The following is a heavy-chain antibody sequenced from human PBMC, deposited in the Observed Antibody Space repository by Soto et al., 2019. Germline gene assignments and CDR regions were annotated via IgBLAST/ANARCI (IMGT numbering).Heavy chain of an antibody. CDR2: ISGSGYTSDGGPTI. J-gene: IGHJ1*01. V-gene: IGHV3-48*03. CDR1: GFIFSSFE. D-gene: IGHD3-16*02. CDR3: ARVSQSFIEYFQH. Sequence: ESGGGSVQPGGSLRLSCAASGFIFSSFEMIWVRQAPGKGLEWVSYISGSGYTSDGGPTIHYADSVKGRFTISRNNAKNSLYLQMNSLRVEDTAVYYCARVSQSFIEYFQHWGQGTLVTVSS.